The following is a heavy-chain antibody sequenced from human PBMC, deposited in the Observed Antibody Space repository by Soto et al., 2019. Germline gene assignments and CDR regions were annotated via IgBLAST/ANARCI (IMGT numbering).Heavy chain of an antibody. Sequence: SETLSLTCTISGGSIGTYYWSWIRRPPGKGLEWIGYIHYSGTTHCNPSLKSRVTLSTDTSKSQFSLKLSSVTAADTAVYYCGSLKGIRSKSWFDPWGQGNLVTVS. D-gene: IGHD3-10*01. CDR3: GSLKGIRSKSWFDP. V-gene: IGHV4-59*08. CDR2: IHYSGTT. J-gene: IGHJ5*02. CDR1: GGSIGTYY.